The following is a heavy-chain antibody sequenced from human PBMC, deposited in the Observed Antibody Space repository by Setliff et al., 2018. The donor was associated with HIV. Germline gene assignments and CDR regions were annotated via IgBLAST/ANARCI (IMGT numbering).Heavy chain of an antibody. CDR2: ISAYNGII. Sequence: ASVKVSCKASGYTFTNYGITWVRQAPGQGLEWMGWISAYNGIINYAQNLQGRVTMTTDTSTRTAYMELRSLRSDDTAVYYCARTSTMVRGVIMDYYYNMDVWGKGSTVTVSS. CDR3: ARTSTMVRGVIMDYYYNMDV. D-gene: IGHD3-10*01. CDR1: GYTFTNYG. J-gene: IGHJ6*03. V-gene: IGHV1-18*01.